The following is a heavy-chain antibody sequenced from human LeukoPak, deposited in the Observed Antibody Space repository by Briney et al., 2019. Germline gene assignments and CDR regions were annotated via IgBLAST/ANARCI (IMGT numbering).Heavy chain of an antibody. CDR3: ARGRKHDY. J-gene: IGHJ4*02. Sequence: SETLSLTCAVYGGSFSGYYWSWIRQPPGKGLEWIGEINHSGSTNYNPSLKGRVTISVDTSKNQFSLKLSSVTAADTAVYYCARGRKHDYWGQGTLVTVSS. CDR2: INHSGST. CDR1: GGSFSGYY. V-gene: IGHV4-34*01.